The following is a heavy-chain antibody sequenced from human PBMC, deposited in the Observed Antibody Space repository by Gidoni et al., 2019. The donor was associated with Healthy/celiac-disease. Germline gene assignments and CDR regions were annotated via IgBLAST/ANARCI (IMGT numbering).Heavy chain of an antibody. CDR1: GGSFSGYY. Sequence: QVQLQQWGAGLLKPSETLSLTFSVSGGSFSGYYWSWIRQPPGKGLEWIGEINHSGSTNYNPSLKSRVTISVDTSKNQFSLKLSSVTAADTAVYYCARGNWRAAAVMYVWDYWGQGTLVTVSS. CDR2: INHSGST. D-gene: IGHD6-13*01. J-gene: IGHJ4*02. CDR3: ARGNWRAAAVMYVWDY. V-gene: IGHV4-34*01.